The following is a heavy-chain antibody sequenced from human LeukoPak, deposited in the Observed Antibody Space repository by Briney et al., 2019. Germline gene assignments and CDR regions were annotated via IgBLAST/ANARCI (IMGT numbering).Heavy chain of an antibody. V-gene: IGHV4-30-4*01. CDR2: ISYIGST. Sequence: PSQTLSLTCNVFGGTISSGDYYWRWIRQPPEKGLEWVEYISYIGSTYYNPSLKSRVAMSIYKSKNQFSLKLTSVTAADTAVYYCARVWTVAGNRWFDPWGQGTLVTVSS. CDR3: ARVWTVAGNRWFDP. J-gene: IGHJ5*02. D-gene: IGHD6-19*01. CDR1: GGTISSGDYY.